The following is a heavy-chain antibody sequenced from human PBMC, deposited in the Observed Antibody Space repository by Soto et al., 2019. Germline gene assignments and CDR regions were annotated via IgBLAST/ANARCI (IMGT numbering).Heavy chain of an antibody. V-gene: IGHV1-18*01. D-gene: IGHD5-18*01. CDR2: ISTYNVDT. CDR3: VRGGFAYGYLDY. Sequence: ASVKVSCKASGYTFSSYGIVWVRQAPGQGLEWMGWISTYNVDTKYADKFQGRLTMSSDTSTTTAFMELRRLRSDDTAVYYCVRGGFAYGYLDYWGQGTLVTVSS. CDR1: GYTFSSYG. J-gene: IGHJ4*02.